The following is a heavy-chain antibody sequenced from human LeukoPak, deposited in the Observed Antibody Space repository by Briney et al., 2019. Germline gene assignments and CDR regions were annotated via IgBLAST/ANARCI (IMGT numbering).Heavy chain of an antibody. CDR2: ISAYNGNT. D-gene: IGHD3-9*01. CDR3: ARDGKASVLRYFAWLFLPFDY. J-gene: IGHJ4*02. V-gene: IGHV1-18*01. Sequence: GASVKVSCKASGYTFTRNGIRWVRQATGQGLEWMGWISAYNGNTNYAQKLQGRVTMTTDTSTSIAYMELRSLRSDDTAVYYCARDGKASVLRYFAWLFLPFDYWGQGTLVTVSS. CDR1: GYTFTRNG.